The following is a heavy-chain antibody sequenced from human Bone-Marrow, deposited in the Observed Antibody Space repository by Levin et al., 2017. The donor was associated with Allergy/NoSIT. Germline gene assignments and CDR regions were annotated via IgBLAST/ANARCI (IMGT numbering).Heavy chain of an antibody. CDR3: ATSVVGASWATLDI. D-gene: IGHD1-26*01. J-gene: IGHJ3*02. V-gene: IGHV4-59*01. CDR2: IYDSGDT. CDR1: GGSIRNYY. Sequence: SETLSLTCTVSGGSIRNYYWSWIRQPPEKGLEWIGYIYDSGDTNYNPSLKSRVTMSIDTSKNQFSLRLISVTAADTALYYCATSVVGASWATLDIWGQGTVVTVSS.